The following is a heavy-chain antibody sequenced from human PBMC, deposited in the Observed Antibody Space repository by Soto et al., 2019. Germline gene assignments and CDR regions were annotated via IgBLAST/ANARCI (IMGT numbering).Heavy chain of an antibody. CDR1: GGTFSSYA. J-gene: IGHJ4*02. Sequence: QVQLVQSGAEVQKPGSSVKVSCKASGGTFSSYAISWVRQAPGQGLEWMGGIIPIFGTANYAQKFQGRVTITADESTSTAYMELSSLRSEDTTVYYCARDQGGDSGSYSDFDYWGQGTLVTVSS. CDR3: ARDQGGDSGSYSDFDY. D-gene: IGHD1-26*01. V-gene: IGHV1-69*01. CDR2: IIPIFGTA.